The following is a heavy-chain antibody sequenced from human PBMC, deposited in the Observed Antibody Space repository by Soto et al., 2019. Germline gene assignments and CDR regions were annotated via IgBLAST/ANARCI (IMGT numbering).Heavy chain of an antibody. CDR1: GGSISSGGYY. CDR2: IYYSGST. J-gene: IGHJ4*02. V-gene: IGHV4-31*03. D-gene: IGHD3-22*01. Sequence: PSETLSLTCTVSGGSISSGGYYWSWIRQHPGKGLEWIGYIYYSGSTYYNPSLKSRVTISVDTSKNQFSLKLSSVTAADTAVYYCARSKYYYDSSGYYFGSFDYWGQGTLVTVSS. CDR3: ARSKYYYDSSGYYFGSFDY.